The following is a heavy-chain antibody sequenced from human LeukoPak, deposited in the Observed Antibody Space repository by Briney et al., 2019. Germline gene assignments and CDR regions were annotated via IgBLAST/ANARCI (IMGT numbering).Heavy chain of an antibody. V-gene: IGHV1-8*01. CDR1: GYTFTSYD. CDR2: MNPNSGNT. D-gene: IGHD2-15*01. CDR3: ARVRSGSRRGYCSGGSCYPFDY. Sequence: GASVKVSCKASGYTFTSYDINWVRQATGQGLEWMGWMNPNSGNTGYAQKFQGRVTMTRNTSISTAYMELSSLRSEDTAVYYCARVRSGSRRGYCSGGSCYPFDYRGQGTLVTVSS. J-gene: IGHJ4*02.